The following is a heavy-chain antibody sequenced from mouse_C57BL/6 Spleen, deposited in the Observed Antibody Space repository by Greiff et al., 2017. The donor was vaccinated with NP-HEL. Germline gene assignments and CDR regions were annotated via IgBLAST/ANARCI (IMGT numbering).Heavy chain of an antibody. CDR1: GFTFSSYA. Sequence: EVKLMESGGGLVKPGGSLKLSCAASGFTFSSYAMSWVRQTPEKRLEWVATISDGGSYTYYPDNVKGRFTISRDNAKNNLYLQMSHLKSEDTAMYYCARDRDYGNYLYYFDYWGQGTTLTVSS. V-gene: IGHV5-4*01. CDR3: ARDRDYGNYLYYFDY. D-gene: IGHD2-1*01. J-gene: IGHJ2*01. CDR2: ISDGGSYT.